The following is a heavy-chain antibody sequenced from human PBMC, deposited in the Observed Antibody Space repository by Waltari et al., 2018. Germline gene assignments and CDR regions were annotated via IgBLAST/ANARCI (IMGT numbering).Heavy chain of an antibody. CDR2: IYYSGST. Sequence: QVQLQESGPGLVKPSQTLSLTCTVSGGSISSGCSYWSCISQHPGQGLEWIGYIYYSGSTYYDPSRQSRVTISVDTSKNQFSLNLSSVTAADTAVYYCARAPGGDLWSGYPGYYFDYWGQGTLVTVSS. CDR3: ARAPGGDLWSGYPGYYFDY. D-gene: IGHD3-3*01. CDR1: GGSISSGCSY. J-gene: IGHJ4*02. V-gene: IGHV4-31*03.